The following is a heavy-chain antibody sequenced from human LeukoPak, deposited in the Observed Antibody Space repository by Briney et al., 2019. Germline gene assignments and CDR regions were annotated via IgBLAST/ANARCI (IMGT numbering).Heavy chain of an antibody. V-gene: IGHV3-23*01. J-gene: IGHJ4*02. CDR1: GFTFSSSA. Sequence: GGSLRLSCAASGFTFSSSAMSWVRQAPGKGLYWVSAISGSGTGTYYADSVKGRFTISRDNSKNTLYLQMNSLRAEDTAVYYCAKEGGSGTRFDYWGQGTLVTVSS. CDR2: ISGSGTGT. D-gene: IGHD1-7*01. CDR3: AKEGGSGTRFDY.